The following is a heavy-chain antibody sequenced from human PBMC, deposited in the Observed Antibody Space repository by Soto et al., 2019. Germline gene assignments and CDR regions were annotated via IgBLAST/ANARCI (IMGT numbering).Heavy chain of an antibody. CDR2: ISTYNGDT. Sequence: QVQLVQSGAEVKKPGASVKVSCKASGYTFTRSGISWVRQAPGQGLEWMGWISTYNGDTNYAQTFQGRVTMTTDTSTSTVHMEVRSLRSDDTAVYYCAREGVAPYYYYGMDVWGHWTPVTVSS. CDR3: AREGVAPYYYYGMDV. V-gene: IGHV1-18*01. D-gene: IGHD5-12*01. CDR1: GYTFTRSG. J-gene: IGHJ6*02.